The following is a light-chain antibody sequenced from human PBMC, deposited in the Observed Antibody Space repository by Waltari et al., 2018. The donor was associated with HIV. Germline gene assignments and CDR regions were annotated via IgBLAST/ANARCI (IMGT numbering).Light chain of an antibody. J-gene: IGLJ2*01. V-gene: IGLV6-57*01. Sequence: FMLTQPHSVSESPGKTVTISCTRSSGSIAGNYVQWYQPRPGSSPITVIYENNERPSGVPDRSSGSIDNSSNSASLTISGLKTDDEADYYCQSYATRARMVFGGGTKLTVL. CDR2: ENN. CDR3: QSYATRARMV. CDR1: SGSIAGNY.